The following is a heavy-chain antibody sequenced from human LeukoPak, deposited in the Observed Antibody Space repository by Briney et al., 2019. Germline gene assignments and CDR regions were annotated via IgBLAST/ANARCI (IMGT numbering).Heavy chain of an antibody. J-gene: IGHJ4*02. CDR2: ILDHGSNK. V-gene: IGHV3-30*02. D-gene: IGHD6-13*01. CDR3: AKDRYLAAAFYFAY. Sequence: PGGSLRLSCAPSGFTFTSYGMHWVRPAPGKGRGWVAVILDHGSNKYYADSVKRPFTISRDNSKNSQYLQMNSLRAEDTAVYYCAKDRYLAAAFYFAYWGQGTLVTVPS. CDR1: GFTFTSYG.